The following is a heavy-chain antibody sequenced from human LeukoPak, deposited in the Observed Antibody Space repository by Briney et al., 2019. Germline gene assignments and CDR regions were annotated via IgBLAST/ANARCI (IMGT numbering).Heavy chain of an antibody. CDR1: GGSIGSGSYY. Sequence: SQTLSLTCTVSGGSIGSGSYYWSWIRQPAGKGLEWIGRIYTSGSTNYNPSLKSRVTISVDTSKNQFSLKLSSVTAADTAVYYCASSTQPLYYDFWSGDGSDWFDPWGQGTLVTVSS. CDR2: IYTSGST. J-gene: IGHJ5*02. CDR3: ASSTQPLYYDFWSGDGSDWFDP. D-gene: IGHD3-3*01. V-gene: IGHV4-61*02.